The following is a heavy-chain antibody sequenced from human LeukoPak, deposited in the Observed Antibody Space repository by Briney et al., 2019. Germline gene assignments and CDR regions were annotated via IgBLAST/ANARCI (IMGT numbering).Heavy chain of an antibody. J-gene: IGHJ4*02. CDR2: VYGNGNT. CDR3: VRERLGAIVEN. V-gene: IGHV3-53*01. CDR1: GFSVANDR. Sequence: GGSLRLSCAASGFSVANDRMSWVRQPPGKGLEWVSTVYGNGNTAYTDSVKGRFTISRDNPKNTLLLQMNSLRAEDTAVYFCVRERLGAIVENWGQGVLVIVSS. D-gene: IGHD3-16*02.